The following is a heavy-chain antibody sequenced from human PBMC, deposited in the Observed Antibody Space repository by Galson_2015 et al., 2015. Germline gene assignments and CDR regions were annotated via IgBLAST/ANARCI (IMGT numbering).Heavy chain of an antibody. V-gene: IGHV3-23*01. CDR3: AKDGDPTMIVVVSHGMDV. Sequence: SLRLSCAASGFTFSSYAMSWVLQAPGKGLEWVSAISGSGGSTYYADSVKGRFTISRDNSKNTLYLQMNSLRAEDTAVYYCAKDGDPTMIVVVSHGMDVWGQGTTVTVSS. D-gene: IGHD3-22*01. CDR1: GFTFSSYA. J-gene: IGHJ6*02. CDR2: ISGSGGST.